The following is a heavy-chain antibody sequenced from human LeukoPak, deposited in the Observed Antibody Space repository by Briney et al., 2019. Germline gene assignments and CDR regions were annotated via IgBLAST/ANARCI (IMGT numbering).Heavy chain of an antibody. J-gene: IGHJ4*02. D-gene: IGHD6-19*01. V-gene: IGHV3-64D*09. CDR3: VKDSKSSGWYVPPNFDY. CDR2: VSSNVYST. Sequence: PGGSLRLSCAASGFTFSTYAMHWVRQAPGKGLEYVSSVSSNVYSTHYADSVKGRFAIFRDNSKNTLYLQMSSLRTEDTAVYYCVKDSKSSGWYVPPNFDYWGQGTLVTVSS. CDR1: GFTFSTYA.